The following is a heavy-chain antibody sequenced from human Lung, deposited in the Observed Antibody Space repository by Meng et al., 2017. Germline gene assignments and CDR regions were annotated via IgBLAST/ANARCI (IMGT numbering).Heavy chain of an antibody. J-gene: IGHJ4*02. D-gene: IGHD4-11*01. Sequence: LQQCCSGPVKSYDTLSLTCVVSGGSFRDYYGSWIRQPPGKGLEWIGEINHSGSTNYNPSLESRATISVDTSQNNLSLKLSSVTAADSAVYYCARGPTTMAHDFDYWGQGTLVTVSS. CDR3: ARGPTTMAHDFDY. V-gene: IGHV4-34*01. CDR1: GGSFRDYY. CDR2: INHSGST.